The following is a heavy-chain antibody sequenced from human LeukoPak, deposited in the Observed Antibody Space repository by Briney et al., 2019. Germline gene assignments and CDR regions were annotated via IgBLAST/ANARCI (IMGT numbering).Heavy chain of an antibody. CDR1: GFSFSNYV. V-gene: IGHV3-23*01. CDR3: ARKDVFDI. CDR2: ISGSGGST. Sequence: GGSLRLSCLASGFSFSNYVMNWVRQAPGKGLEWVSLISGSGGSTNYADSVKGRFTISRDNSKNTLFLQMNSLRAEDTAVYYCARKDVFDIWGQGTMVTVSS. J-gene: IGHJ3*02.